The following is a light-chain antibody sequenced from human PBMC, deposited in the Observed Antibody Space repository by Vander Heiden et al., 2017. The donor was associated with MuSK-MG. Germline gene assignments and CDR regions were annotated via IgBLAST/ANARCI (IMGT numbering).Light chain of an antibody. V-gene: IGKV3-11*01. Sequence: THAPATLSLSPGERATLSCRASQSVSSYLAWYQQKPGQAPRLLIYDASNRATGIPARFSGSGSGTDFTLTISSLEPEDFAVYYCQRRRNWPLTFGHGTKVEIK. CDR3: QRRRNWPLT. J-gene: IGKJ3*01. CDR2: DAS. CDR1: QSVSSY.